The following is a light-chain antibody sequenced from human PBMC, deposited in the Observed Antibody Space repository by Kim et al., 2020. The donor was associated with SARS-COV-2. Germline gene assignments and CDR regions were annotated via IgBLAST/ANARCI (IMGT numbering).Light chain of an antibody. CDR1: QSVSTS. CDR3: QQYYSWPYT. Sequence: SVSPGESATLSCRASQSVSTSLAWYQQKPGQAPVLLISGASTRATGTPARFSGSGSGTEFALTISSLQSEDFAVYFCQQYYSWPYTFGQGTKLEI. J-gene: IGKJ2*01. V-gene: IGKV3-15*01. CDR2: GAS.